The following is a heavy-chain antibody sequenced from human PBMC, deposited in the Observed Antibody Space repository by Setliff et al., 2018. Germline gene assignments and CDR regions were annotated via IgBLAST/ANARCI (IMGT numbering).Heavy chain of an antibody. Sequence: SETLSLTCAVYGGSFSDYYWSWIRQSPGKGLEWIGGINHRGNTNYNPSLKSRVTMSIDTSKNQFSLKLNSVTAADMAVYYCAREQWLDPPGYYYMDVWAKGTTVTVSS. CDR2: INHRGNT. D-gene: IGHD6-19*01. CDR3: AREQWLDPPGYYYMDV. J-gene: IGHJ6*03. V-gene: IGHV4-34*01. CDR1: GGSFSDYY.